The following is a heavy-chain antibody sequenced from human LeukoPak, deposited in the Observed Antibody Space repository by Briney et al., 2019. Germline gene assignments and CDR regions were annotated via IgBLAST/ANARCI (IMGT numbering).Heavy chain of an antibody. CDR2: IYYSGST. D-gene: IGHD4-23*01. Sequence: PSETLSLTCTVSGGSISSGGYYWSWIRQHPGKGLGWIGYIYYSGSTYYNPSLKSRVTISVDTSKNQFSLKLDSVTAADTAVYYCARVGYGGNPVDYWGQGTLVTVSS. J-gene: IGHJ4*02. CDR1: GGSISSGGYY. CDR3: ARVGYGGNPVDY. V-gene: IGHV4-31*03.